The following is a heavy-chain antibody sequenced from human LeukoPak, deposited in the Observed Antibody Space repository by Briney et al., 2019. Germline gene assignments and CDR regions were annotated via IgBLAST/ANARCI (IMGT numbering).Heavy chain of an antibody. CDR3: CTRSLATKY. CDR1: GFTFSDYW. D-gene: IGHD5-24*01. V-gene: IGHV3-74*01. Sequence: PGGSLRLSCAASGFTFSDYWMHWVRQAPGKGLVWVAYINTDGTIKVYADSVKGRFTISRDNAKNTLYLQMNSLRAEDTAGFYFCTRSLATKYWGQGNLVIVSS. J-gene: IGHJ4*02. CDR2: INTDGTIK.